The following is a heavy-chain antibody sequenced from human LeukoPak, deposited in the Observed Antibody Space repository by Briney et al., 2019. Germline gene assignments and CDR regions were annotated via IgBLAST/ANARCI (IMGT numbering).Heavy chain of an antibody. J-gene: IGHJ4*02. CDR3: ARESNGGYGFDY. D-gene: IGHD5-12*01. CDR2: ISAQNGNT. V-gene: IGHV1-18*04. CDR1: GYTFTGYY. Sequence: GASVKVSCRASGYTFTGYYMHWVRQAPGQGLEWMGWISAQNGNTNYVQQFLGRVTMTRDTSASTAYMELRSLKSDDTAVYYCARESNGGYGFDYWGQGTLVTVAS.